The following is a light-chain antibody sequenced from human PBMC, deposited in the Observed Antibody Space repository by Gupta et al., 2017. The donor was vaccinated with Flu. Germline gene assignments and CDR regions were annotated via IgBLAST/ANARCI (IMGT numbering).Light chain of an antibody. Sequence: EIVLTQSPATLSLSPGEKATLSCRASQSVSSYLAWYQQKPGQAPRLLIYDASSRATGIPARFSGSGSGTDFTLTISSREPEDFAVYYCQQRSNWPPFTFGHGTKVDIK. CDR3: QQRSNWPPFT. CDR2: DAS. CDR1: QSVSSY. J-gene: IGKJ3*01. V-gene: IGKV3-11*01.